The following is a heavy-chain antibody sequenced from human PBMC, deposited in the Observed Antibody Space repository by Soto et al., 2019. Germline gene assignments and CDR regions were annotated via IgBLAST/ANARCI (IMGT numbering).Heavy chain of an antibody. CDR1: GGSFSGYY. V-gene: IGHV4-34*01. CDR2: INHSGST. CDR3: ARGGEEFYGDYVRMDY. D-gene: IGHD4-17*01. J-gene: IGHJ4*02. Sequence: SETLSLTCAVYGGSFSGYYWSWIRQPPGKGLEWIGEINHSGSTNYNPSLKSRVTISVDTSKNQFSLKLSSVTAADTAVYYCARGGEEFYGDYVRMDYWGQGTLVTVSS.